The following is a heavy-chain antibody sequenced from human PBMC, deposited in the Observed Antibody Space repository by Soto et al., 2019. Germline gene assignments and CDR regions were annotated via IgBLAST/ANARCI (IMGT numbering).Heavy chain of an antibody. Sequence: LRLSCAASGFTFSSYVMSWVRQAPGKGLEWVSAISGSGGNTYYADSVKGRFTISRDNSKNTLFLQMNSLRAEDTALYFCAKEMGDYYDSSGYWLDPWGQGTLVTVSS. CDR2: ISGSGGNT. CDR3: AKEMGDYYDSSGYWLDP. CDR1: GFTFSSYV. J-gene: IGHJ5*02. V-gene: IGHV3-23*01. D-gene: IGHD3-22*01.